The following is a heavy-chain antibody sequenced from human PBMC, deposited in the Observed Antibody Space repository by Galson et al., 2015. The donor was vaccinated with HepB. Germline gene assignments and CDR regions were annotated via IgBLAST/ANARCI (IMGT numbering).Heavy chain of an antibody. Sequence: SLRLSCAASGFTFSSYGMHWVRQAPGKGLEWVAFIRYDGSNKYYADSVKGRFTISRDNSKNTLYLQMNSLRAEDTAVYYCAKWLWGSVTMYPKETRYPVDYWGQGTLVTVSS. J-gene: IGHJ4*02. CDR3: AKWLWGSVTMYPKETRYPVDY. CDR1: GFTFSSYG. CDR2: IRYDGSNK. D-gene: IGHD4-17*01. V-gene: IGHV3-30*02.